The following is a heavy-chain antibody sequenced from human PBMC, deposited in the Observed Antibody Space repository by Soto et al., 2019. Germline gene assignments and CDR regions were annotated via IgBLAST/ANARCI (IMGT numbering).Heavy chain of an antibody. Sequence: QVQLQQWGAGLLKPSETLSLTCAVYGGSFSGYYWSWIRQPPGKGLEWIGEINHSGITNYNPSLKSRVTISVDTSKNQFSLKLSSVTAADTAVYYCARTRDNYYDSSGGGYFDYWGQGTLVTVSS. D-gene: IGHD3-22*01. CDR1: GGSFSGYY. CDR3: ARTRDNYYDSSGGGYFDY. J-gene: IGHJ4*02. CDR2: INHSGIT. V-gene: IGHV4-34*01.